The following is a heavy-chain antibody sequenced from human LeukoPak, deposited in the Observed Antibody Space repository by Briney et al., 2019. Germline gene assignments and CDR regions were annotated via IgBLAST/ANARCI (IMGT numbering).Heavy chain of an antibody. J-gene: IGHJ4*02. D-gene: IGHD1-26*01. CDR1: GYTFTGFY. V-gene: IGHV1-2*06. CDR3: ARDRAAGGWECGPD. CDR2: INPNSGGT. Sequence: ASVKVSCKASGYTFTGFYMHWVRQAPGQGLEWMGRINPNSGGTNYAQKFQGRVTMTRDTSISTAYMELSGLASDNTAVYYCARDRAAGGWECGPDWGQGTLVTVSS.